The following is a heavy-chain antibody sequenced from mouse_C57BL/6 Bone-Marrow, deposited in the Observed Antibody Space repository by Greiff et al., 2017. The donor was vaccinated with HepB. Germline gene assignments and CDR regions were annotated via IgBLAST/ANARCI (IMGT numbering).Heavy chain of an antibody. D-gene: IGHD2-1*01. CDR2: INYDGSST. J-gene: IGHJ2*01. Sequence: DVHLVESEGGLVQPGRSMKLSCTASGFTFSDYYMAWVRQVPEKGLEWVANINYDGSSTYYLDSLKSRFIISRDNAKNILYLQMSSLKSEDTATYYCARDRGNYVFDYWGQGTTLTVSS. CDR1: GFTFSDYY. CDR3: ARDRGNYVFDY. V-gene: IGHV5-16*01.